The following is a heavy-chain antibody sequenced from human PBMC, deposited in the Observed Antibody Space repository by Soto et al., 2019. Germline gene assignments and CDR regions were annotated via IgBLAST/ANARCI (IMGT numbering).Heavy chain of an antibody. D-gene: IGHD2-15*01. CDR1: GGTFSSYA. CDR2: IIPIFGTA. CDR3: ASPAPFAEYYYGMDV. V-gene: IGHV1-69*01. J-gene: IGHJ6*02. Sequence: QVQLVQSGAEVKKPGSSVNVSCKASGGTFSSYAISWVRQAPGQGLEWMGGIIPIFGTANYAQKFQGRVTITADESTSTAYMELSSLRSEGTAVYYCASPAPFAEYYYGMDVWGQGTTVTVSS.